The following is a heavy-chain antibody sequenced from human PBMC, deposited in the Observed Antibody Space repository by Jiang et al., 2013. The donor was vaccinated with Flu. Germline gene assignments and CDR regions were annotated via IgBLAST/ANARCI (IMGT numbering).Heavy chain of an antibody. J-gene: IGHJ5*02. D-gene: IGHD6-19*01. Sequence: VKPTQTLTLTCTFSGFSLMYGVGVGWIRQPPGKALEWLALIYGDDDKRYNPSLRSRLTITMDTSKNLVVLTMTDMGPADTATYYCAHRPPLQEHRGWYPNWFDPWGQGALVTVSS. CDR1: GFSLMYGVG. CDR3: AHRPPLQEHRGWYPNWFDP. V-gene: IGHV2-5*02. CDR2: IYGDDDK.